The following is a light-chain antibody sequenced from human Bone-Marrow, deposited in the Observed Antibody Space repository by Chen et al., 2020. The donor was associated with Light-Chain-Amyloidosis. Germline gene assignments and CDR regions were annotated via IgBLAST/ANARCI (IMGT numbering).Light chain of an antibody. CDR1: QSVGTH. CDR3: RQRSNWPPSIT. J-gene: IGKJ5*01. Sequence: EIVLTQSPATLSLSPGERATLSCRASQSVGTHLAWYQQKPGQAPRLLLYAVSDRATGLPARFRGSGSGTDFTLTISSLEPADCAVYYCRQRSNWPPSITFGQGPRLDIK. V-gene: IGKV3-11*01. CDR2: AVS.